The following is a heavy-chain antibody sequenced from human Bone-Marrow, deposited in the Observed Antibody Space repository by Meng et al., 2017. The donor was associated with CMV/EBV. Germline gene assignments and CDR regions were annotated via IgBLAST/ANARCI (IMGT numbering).Heavy chain of an antibody. CDR1: GFTFSDYY. Sequence: GGSLRLSCAASGFTFSDYYMSWIRQAPGKGLEWVSYISSSGSTIYYADSVKGRFTISRDNAKNSLYLQMNSLRAEDTAVYYGARDNAGSSSPEPVDYYGMAVWGQGPTVPVYS. CDR2: ISSSGSTI. V-gene: IGHV3-11*04. J-gene: IGHJ6*02. D-gene: IGHD6-13*01. CDR3: ARDNAGSSSPEPVDYYGMAV.